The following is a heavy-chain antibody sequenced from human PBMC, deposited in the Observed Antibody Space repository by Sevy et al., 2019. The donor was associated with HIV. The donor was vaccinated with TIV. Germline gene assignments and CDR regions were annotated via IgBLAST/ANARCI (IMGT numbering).Heavy chain of an antibody. CDR3: AKDHYTAVPIFGVVPPGYYGLDV. Sequence: GGSLRLSCTTSGFTFNNHAMTWVRQAPGQGLEWVSTISGGGDQNYEDSVKGRFTISRDNSKNTLFLQMNSLRAEDTALYYCAKDHYTAVPIFGVVPPGYYGLDVWGQGTTVTVSS. CDR1: GFTFNNHA. V-gene: IGHV3-23*01. D-gene: IGHD3-3*01. J-gene: IGHJ6*02. CDR2: ISGGGDQ.